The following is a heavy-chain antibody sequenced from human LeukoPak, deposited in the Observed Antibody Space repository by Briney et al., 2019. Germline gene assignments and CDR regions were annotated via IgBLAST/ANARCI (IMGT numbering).Heavy chain of an antibody. CDR2: ISAYNGNT. Sequence: ASVKVSCKASGHPFTSYGISWVRQAPGQGLEWMGWISAYNGNTNYAQKLQGRVTMTTDTSTSTAYMELRSLRSDDTAVYYCATDGGNSYYYYYMDVWGKGTTVTVSS. CDR1: GHPFTSYG. V-gene: IGHV1-18*01. J-gene: IGHJ6*03. D-gene: IGHD4-23*01. CDR3: ATDGGNSYYYYYMDV.